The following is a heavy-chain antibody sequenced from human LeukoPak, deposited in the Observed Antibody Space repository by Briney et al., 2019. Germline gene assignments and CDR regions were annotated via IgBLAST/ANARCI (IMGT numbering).Heavy chain of an antibody. D-gene: IGHD3-22*01. J-gene: IGHJ2*01. CDR3: ARVIIYDSSGYDWYFDL. V-gene: IGHV4-30-2*01. CDR2: IYHSGST. CDR1: GGSISSGGYS. Sequence: SQTLSLTCAVSGGSISSGGYSWSWIRQPPGKGLEWIGYIYHSGSTYYNPSLKSRVTISVDRSKNQFSLKLSSVTAADTAVYYCARVIIYDSSGYDWYFDLWGCGTLVTVSS.